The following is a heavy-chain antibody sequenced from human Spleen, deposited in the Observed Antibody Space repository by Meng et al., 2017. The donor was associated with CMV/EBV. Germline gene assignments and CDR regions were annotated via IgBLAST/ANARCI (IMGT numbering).Heavy chain of an antibody. J-gene: IGHJ3*02. CDR1: GFTFSSYA. CDR2: ISGSGGTT. CDR3: ARADAFEI. Sequence: GGSLRLSCAASGFTFSSYAMSWVRQAPGKGLEWVSAISGSGGTTYYADSVKGRFTISRDNAKNSLYLQMNSLRGEDTAVYYCARADAFEIWGQGTMVTVSS. V-gene: IGHV3-23*01.